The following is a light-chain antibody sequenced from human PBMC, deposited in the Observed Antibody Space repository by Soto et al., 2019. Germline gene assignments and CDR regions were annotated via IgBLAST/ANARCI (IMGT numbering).Light chain of an antibody. Sequence: QSVLTQPASVSGSPGQSIAISCTGTNSDVGGYNYVSWYQHHPGKAPKLIIYEVSNRPSGVSNRFSGSKSGNTASLPISGLQAEDEAEYYCSSYTSSTTWVFGGGTKVTVL. CDR1: NSDVGGYNY. V-gene: IGLV2-14*01. CDR2: EVS. J-gene: IGLJ3*02. CDR3: SSYTSSTTWV.